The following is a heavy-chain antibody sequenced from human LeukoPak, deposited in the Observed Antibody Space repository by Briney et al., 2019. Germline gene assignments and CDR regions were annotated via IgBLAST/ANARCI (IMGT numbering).Heavy chain of an antibody. CDR1: GYTFTNNF. CDR2: INPSGDNT. CDR3: ARVVGCGGDCYSGISDY. Sequence: ASVKVSCKASGYTFTNNFMHWVRQAPGQGLEWIGIINPSGDNTWYAQKFQGRVTMTRDMATSTDYLEVSSLRSEDTAVYYCARVVGCGGDCYSGISDYWGQGTLVTVSS. D-gene: IGHD2-21*02. V-gene: IGHV1-46*01. J-gene: IGHJ4*02.